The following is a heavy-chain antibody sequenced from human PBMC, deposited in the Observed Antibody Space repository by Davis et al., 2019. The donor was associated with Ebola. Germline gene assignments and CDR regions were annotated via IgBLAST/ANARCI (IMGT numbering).Heavy chain of an antibody. CDR3: ARGRVAARHFDY. D-gene: IGHD6-6*01. CDR1: GFTFSSYW. J-gene: IGHJ4*02. Sequence: HTGGSLRLSCAASGFTFSSYWMHWVRHAPGKGLVWVSRINSDGSSTSYADSVKGRFTISRDNAKNTLYLQMNSLRAEDTAVYYCARGRVAARHFDYWGQGTLVTVSS. CDR2: INSDGSST. V-gene: IGHV3-74*01.